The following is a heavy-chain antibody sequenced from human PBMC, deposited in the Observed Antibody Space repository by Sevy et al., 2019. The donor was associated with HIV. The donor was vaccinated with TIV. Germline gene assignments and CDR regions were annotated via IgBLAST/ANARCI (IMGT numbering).Heavy chain of an antibody. J-gene: IGHJ4*02. V-gene: IGHV3-73*01. CDR2: IRSKANNYAT. Sequence: PAGGSLRLSCAVSGFNFSVSAMHWVRQASGKGLEWLGRIRSKANNYATAYSTSLKGRITVSRDDSKSTAYLQMNSLKSEDTALYYCTTLLGVPFDYWGQGALVTVSS. CDR1: GFNFSVSA. CDR3: TTLLGVPFDY. D-gene: IGHD3-10*01.